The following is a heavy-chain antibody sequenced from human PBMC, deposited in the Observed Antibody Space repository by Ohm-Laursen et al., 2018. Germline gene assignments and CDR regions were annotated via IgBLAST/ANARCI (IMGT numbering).Heavy chain of an antibody. J-gene: IGHJ6*02. CDR1: GFTFSNYA. Sequence: SLRLSCAASGFTFSNYAMSWVRQAPGKGLEWVSGISGSGGNTYYTDSVKGRFTISRDNSKNTVSLQMNSLGAEDTAVYYCAKVGGSSSSSSWSADYYGMDVCGQGITVTVSS. CDR3: AKVGGSSSSSSWSADYYGMDV. D-gene: IGHD6-13*01. V-gene: IGHV3-23*01. CDR2: ISGSGGNT.